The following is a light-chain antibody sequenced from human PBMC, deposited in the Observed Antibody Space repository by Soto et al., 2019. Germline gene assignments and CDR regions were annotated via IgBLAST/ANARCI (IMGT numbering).Light chain of an antibody. CDR3: CSYAGSYTWV. Sequence: QSVLTQPRSVSGSPGQSVTISCTGTSSDVGGYNYVSWYQQHPGKAPKLMIYDVSKRPSGVPDRFSGSKSVNTASLTISWLQAEDEADYYCCSYAGSYTWVFGGGTKVTVL. V-gene: IGLV2-11*01. CDR2: DVS. CDR1: SSDVGGYNY. J-gene: IGLJ3*02.